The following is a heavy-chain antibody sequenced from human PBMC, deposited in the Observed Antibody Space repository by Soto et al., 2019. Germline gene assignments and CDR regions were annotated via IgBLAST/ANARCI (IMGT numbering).Heavy chain of an antibody. V-gene: IGHV3-23*01. Sequence: EVQLLESGGGLVQPGGSLRLACAGSGFTFSNYAMNWVRQAPGKGLEWVSAIGGGGRSTYYADSVKGRFTISRDNSKNTLYLQLNSLRAEDTAVYYCAKDSRGYYRPSVYWGQGTLVTVDS. CDR3: AKDSRGYYRPSVY. D-gene: IGHD3-22*01. CDR2: IGGGGRST. J-gene: IGHJ4*02. CDR1: GFTFSNYA.